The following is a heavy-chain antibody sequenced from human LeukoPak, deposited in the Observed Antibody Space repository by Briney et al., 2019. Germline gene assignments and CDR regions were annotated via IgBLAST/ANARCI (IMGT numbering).Heavy chain of an antibody. CDR1: GYTFTSYG. CDR2: ISAYNGNT. CDR3: ARRYCSSTSCYGAFNWFDP. J-gene: IGHJ5*02. D-gene: IGHD2-2*01. V-gene: IGHV1-18*01. Sequence: ASVKVSCKASGYTFTSYGISWVRQAPGQGLEWMGWISAYNGNTNHAQKLQGRVTMTTDTSTSTAYMEPRSLRSDDTAVYYCARRYCSSTSCYGAFNWFDPWGQGTLVTVSS.